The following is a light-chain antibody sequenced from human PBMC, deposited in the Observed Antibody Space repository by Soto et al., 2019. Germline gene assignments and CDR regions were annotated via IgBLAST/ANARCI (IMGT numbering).Light chain of an antibody. Sequence: RVITQSPTTLSVSPGETAPLSCRASQSVAGNLAWYQQKPGQAPRLLIYDASNRATGIPARFSGSGSGTDFTLTISSLEPEDFAVYYCQQYGSSPGTFGQGTKVDI. V-gene: IGKV3D-15*02. CDR1: QSVAGN. CDR3: QQYGSSPGT. J-gene: IGKJ1*01. CDR2: DAS.